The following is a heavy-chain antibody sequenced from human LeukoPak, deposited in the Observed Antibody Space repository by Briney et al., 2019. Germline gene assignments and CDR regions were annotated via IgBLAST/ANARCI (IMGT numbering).Heavy chain of an antibody. CDR3: ARSPGFGSSWYDY. Sequence: PSETLSLTCTVSGGSISSSNYYWGWIRQPPGKGLEWIGSIFNSGSFNSGATYSNPSLRSRMTISMDTATNQFSLRLSSVTAADTAVYFCARSPGFGSSWYDYWGQGTLVTVSS. CDR2: IFNSGSFNSGAT. V-gene: IGHV4-39*07. J-gene: IGHJ4*02. CDR1: GGSISSSNYY. D-gene: IGHD6-13*01.